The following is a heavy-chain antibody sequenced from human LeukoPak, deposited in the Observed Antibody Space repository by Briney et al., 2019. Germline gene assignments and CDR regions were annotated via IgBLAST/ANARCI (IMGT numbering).Heavy chain of an antibody. CDR3: ARDRWAILTGSENYYFYGMDV. V-gene: IGHV3-7*01. CDR1: GFTYSSYW. CDR2: IKQDGSEK. D-gene: IGHD3-9*01. Sequence: GGSLRLSCAASGFTYSSYWMSWVREATGKGLEGVANIKQDGSEKPDVGSVKGGFTISRDNAKNSLYLQINRLRAEDTAVYYCARDRWAILTGSENYYFYGMDVWGQGTTVTVSS. J-gene: IGHJ6*02.